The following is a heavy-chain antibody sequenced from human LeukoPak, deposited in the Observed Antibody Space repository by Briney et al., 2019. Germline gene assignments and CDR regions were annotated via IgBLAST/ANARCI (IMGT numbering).Heavy chain of an antibody. J-gene: IGHJ6*02. CDR3: ARVPVVTGYYYCGMDV. D-gene: IGHD3-22*01. CDR1: GFTFSNYA. CDR2: ISGSGSNT. V-gene: IGHV3-23*01. Sequence: PGGSLRLSCAASGFTFSNYAMTWVRQAPGKGLEWVSVISGSGSNTDYADSVKGRFTISRDDSKNTLFVQMNSLRDEDTAVYYCARVPVVTGYYYCGMDVWGQGTTVTVSS.